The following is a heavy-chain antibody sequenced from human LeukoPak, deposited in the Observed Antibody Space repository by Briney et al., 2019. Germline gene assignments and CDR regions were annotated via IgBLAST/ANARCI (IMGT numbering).Heavy chain of an antibody. V-gene: IGHV1-2*04. CDR1: GYTFTGYY. CDR3: ARDTAMVPGYYYGMDV. D-gene: IGHD5-18*01. J-gene: IGHJ6*02. CDR2: INPNSGGT. Sequence: ASVKVSCKASGYTFTGYYMHWVRRAPGQGLEWMGWINPNSGGTNYAQKFQGWVTMTRDTSISTAYVELSRLRSDDTAVYYCARDTAMVPGYYYGMDVWGQGTTVTVSS.